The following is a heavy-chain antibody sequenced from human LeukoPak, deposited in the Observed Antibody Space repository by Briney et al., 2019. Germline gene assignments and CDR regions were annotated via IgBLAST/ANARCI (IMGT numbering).Heavy chain of an antibody. CDR3: AREAEEAFDI. J-gene: IGHJ3*02. CDR2: ISDSDNSI. V-gene: IGHV3-21*01. D-gene: IGHD1-14*01. CDR1: GFTLRSYS. Sequence: GGSLRLSCAASGFTLRSYSMNWVRQAPGKGLEWVSSISDSDNSIYYANSVKGRFTISRDNTKNSLYLQMNSLRAEDTAVYYCAREAEEAFDIWGQGTMVTVSS.